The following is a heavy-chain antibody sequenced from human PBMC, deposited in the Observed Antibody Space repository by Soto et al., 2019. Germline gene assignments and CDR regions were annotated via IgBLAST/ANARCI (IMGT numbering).Heavy chain of an antibody. J-gene: IGHJ5*02. D-gene: IGHD6-19*01. V-gene: IGHV4-30-2*01. CDR1: GGSISSGGYS. CDR2: IYHSGST. Sequence: PSETLSLTCAVSGGSISSGGYSWSWIRQPPGKGLEWIGYIYHSGSTYYNPSLKSRVTISVDRSKNQFSLKLSSVTAADTAVYYCARGGIAVAGAFRRFDPWGQGTLGTVSA. CDR3: ARGGIAVAGAFRRFDP.